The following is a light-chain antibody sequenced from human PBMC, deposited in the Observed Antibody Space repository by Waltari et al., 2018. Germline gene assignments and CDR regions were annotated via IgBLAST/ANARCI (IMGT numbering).Light chain of an antibody. V-gene: IGKV3-11*01. CDR1: QSVSSY. J-gene: IGKJ3*01. CDR3: QQRSNWPFD. CDR2: DAS. Sequence: EIVLTQSPATLSLSPGERATLSCRASQSVSSYLAWYQQKPGQAPRLLIYDASNRATGIPARFSGSGFGTDFTLTISSLEPEDFAVYYCQQRSNWPFDFGPGTKVDIK.